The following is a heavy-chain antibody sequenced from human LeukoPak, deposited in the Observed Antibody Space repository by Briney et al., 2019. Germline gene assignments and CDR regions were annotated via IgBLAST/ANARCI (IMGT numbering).Heavy chain of an antibody. J-gene: IGHJ4*02. V-gene: IGHV1-18*01. CDR2: IRGDNGNT. D-gene: IGHD3-16*01. CDR3: AVTLEGRGRGEKFDY. CDR1: GYTFTSYT. Sequence: ASVKVSCKTSGYTFTSYTVNWMRQAPGLGLEWMGWIRGDNGNTNYAKKFQNRVTMTTDTSTNTVYMELRSLRGDDAAVYYCAVTLEGRGRGEKFDYGGKEPRATVSS.